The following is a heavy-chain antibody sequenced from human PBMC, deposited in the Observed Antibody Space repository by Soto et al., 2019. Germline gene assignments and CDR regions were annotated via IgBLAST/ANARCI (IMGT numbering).Heavy chain of an antibody. CDR2: IGGGGRTT. CDR3: AKSRYSDSSGACYDY. Sequence: EVQLLESGGGLVQPGGSLSLSCAASAFTFNNYAMSWVRQAPGKGLEWVAGIGGGGRTTYYADSVKGRFTISRDNSNNTLLLQTTRLRAEDTAVYYCAKSRYSDSSGACYDYWGQGTLVTVSS. J-gene: IGHJ4*02. CDR1: AFTFNNYA. V-gene: IGHV3-23*01. D-gene: IGHD3-22*01.